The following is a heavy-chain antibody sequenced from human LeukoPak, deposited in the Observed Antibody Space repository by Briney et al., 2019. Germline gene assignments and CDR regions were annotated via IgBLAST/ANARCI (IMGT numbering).Heavy chain of an antibody. V-gene: IGHV1-2*02. CDR1: GYTFTGYY. CDR2: INPSGGT. D-gene: IGHD1-1*01. Sequence: ASVKVSCKASGYTFTGYYLHWVRQAPGQGLEWMGWINPSGGTNYAQKFQGRVTMTRDTSISTAYMELSRLRSDDTAVYYCARAHEELVQDYWGQGTLVTVSS. CDR3: ARAHEELVQDY. J-gene: IGHJ4*02.